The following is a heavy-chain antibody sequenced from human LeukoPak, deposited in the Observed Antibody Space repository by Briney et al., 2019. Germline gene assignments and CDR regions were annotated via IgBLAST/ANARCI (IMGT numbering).Heavy chain of an antibody. D-gene: IGHD2-15*01. CDR2: INPKSDGT. CDR3: ARVSPGGWFDP. J-gene: IGHJ5*02. Sequence: ASVKVSCKASGYIFIDCYIHWVRQAPGQGLEWMGRINPKSDGTNYAQKFQGRVTMTRDTSINTAYMELSGLRSDDTAVYFCARVSPGGWFDPWGQGTLVTVSS. CDR1: GYIFIDCY. V-gene: IGHV1-2*06.